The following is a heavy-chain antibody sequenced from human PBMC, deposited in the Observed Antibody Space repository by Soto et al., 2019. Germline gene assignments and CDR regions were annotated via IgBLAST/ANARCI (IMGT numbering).Heavy chain of an antibody. V-gene: IGHV1-18*01. CDR2: ISAYNGNT. D-gene: IGHD2-2*01. CDR3: ARDPLRRIFCSSTSCYSWFDP. Sequence: GASVKVSCKASGYTFTSYGISWVRQAPGQGLEWMGWISAYNGNTNYAQKIQGRVTMTTDTSTSTAYMELRSLRSDDTAVYYCARDPLRRIFCSSTSCYSWFDPWGQGTLVTVSS. CDR1: GYTFTSYG. J-gene: IGHJ5*02.